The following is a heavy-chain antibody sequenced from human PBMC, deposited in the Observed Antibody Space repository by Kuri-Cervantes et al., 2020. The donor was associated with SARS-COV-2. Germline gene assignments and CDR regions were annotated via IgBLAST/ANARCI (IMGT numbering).Heavy chain of an antibody. V-gene: IGHV4-34*01. D-gene: IGHD2-2*02. J-gene: IGHJ5*02. CDR3: ARPGYCSSTSCYNNWFDP. Sequence: SQTLSLTCAVYGGSFSGYYWSWIRQPPGKGLEWIGEINHSGSTNYNTSLKSRVTISVDTSKNQFSLKLSSVTAADTAVYYCARPGYCSSTSCYNNWFDPWGQGTLVTVSS. CDR2: INHSGST. CDR1: GGSFSGYY.